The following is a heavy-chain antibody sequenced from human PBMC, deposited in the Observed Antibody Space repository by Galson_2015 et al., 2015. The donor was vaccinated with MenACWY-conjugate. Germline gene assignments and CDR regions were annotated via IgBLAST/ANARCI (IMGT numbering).Heavy chain of an antibody. D-gene: IGHD2/OR15-2a*01. CDR3: AKTQNLIYHYYGMDV. V-gene: IGHV3-23*01. Sequence: SLRLSCAASGFTFRNFAMSWVRLAPGKGLEWLSAISGSGANTYYADSVKGRFTVSRDNSKDTVYLQMNSLRGEDTALYYCAKTQNLIYHYYGMDVWGRGTPVTVSS. J-gene: IGHJ6*02. CDR1: GFTFRNFA. CDR2: ISGSGANT.